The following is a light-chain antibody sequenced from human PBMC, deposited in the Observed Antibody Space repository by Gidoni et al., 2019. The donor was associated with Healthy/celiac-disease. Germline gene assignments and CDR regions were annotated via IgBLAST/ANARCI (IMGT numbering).Light chain of an antibody. CDR1: QSVLYSSNNKNY. V-gene: IGKV4-1*01. CDR2: WAS. CDR3: QQYYSTPPT. J-gene: IGKJ4*01. Sequence: DIVMTQSPDYLAVSLGERATINCKSRQSVLYSSNNKNYLAWYQQTPGQPPKLLIYWASTRESGVPDRFSGSGSGTDFTLTISSLQAEDVAVYYCQQYYSTPPTFGGGTKVEIK.